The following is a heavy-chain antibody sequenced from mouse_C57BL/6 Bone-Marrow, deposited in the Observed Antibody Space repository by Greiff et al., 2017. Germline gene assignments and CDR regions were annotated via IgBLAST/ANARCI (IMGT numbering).Heavy chain of an antibody. J-gene: IGHJ2*01. V-gene: IGHV1-55*01. Sequence: VKLQQPGAELVKPGASVKMSCKASGYTFTSYWITWVKQRPGQGLEWIGDIYPTSGRTNYNEKFKSKAILTVDTSSNTAYMQLSSLTSEDSAVFYCARSGPLGRSFDNWGQGTTLTVSS. CDR3: ARSGPLGRSFDN. CDR2: IYPTSGRT. CDR1: GYTFTSYW. D-gene: IGHD4-1*01.